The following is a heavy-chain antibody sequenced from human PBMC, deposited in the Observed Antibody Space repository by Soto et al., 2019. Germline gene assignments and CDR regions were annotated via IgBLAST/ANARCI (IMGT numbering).Heavy chain of an antibody. D-gene: IGHD2-21*01. Sequence: QVQLVQSGTEMKRPGSSVKVSCETSGGTFSNSTFNWVRQAPGQGLEWMGWIIPVLNITNYAQKFQGRINIAADKSTSTAYLELSSLRSEDTAIYFWAKAPTASAPFLFWGQGTLVTVSS. CDR2: IIPVLNIT. J-gene: IGHJ4*02. V-gene: IGHV1-69*02. CDR1: GGTFSNST. CDR3: AKAPTASAPFLF.